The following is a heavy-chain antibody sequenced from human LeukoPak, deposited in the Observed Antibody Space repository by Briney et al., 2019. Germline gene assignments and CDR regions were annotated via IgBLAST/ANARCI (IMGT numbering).Heavy chain of an antibody. V-gene: IGHV4-4*02. CDR3: ARGREYYDFWSGYYFDP. J-gene: IGHJ5*02. D-gene: IGHD3-3*01. CDR2: TYHSGST. CDR1: GGSISSSNW. Sequence: SETLSLTCAGSGGSISSSNWWSWARQPPGKGLGWIGETYHSGSTNYNPSLKSRVTISVDKSKNQFALKLSSVTAADTAVYYCARGREYYDFWSGYYFDPWGQGTLVTVSS.